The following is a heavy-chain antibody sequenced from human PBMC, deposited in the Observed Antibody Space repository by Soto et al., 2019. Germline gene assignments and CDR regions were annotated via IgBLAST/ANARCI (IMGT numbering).Heavy chain of an antibody. D-gene: IGHD3-10*01. CDR1: VVTLSGYY. CDR3: ARGKGTHKY. J-gene: IGHJ4*02. Sequence: SETLSLTCTVSVVTLSGYYWSWIRQTPGKTLEWIGCIYFNGTTIYNPSLKSRVTISLDMSKNQFSLKLRSVTATDTAVYHCARGKGTHKYWGRGTLVTVSS. V-gene: IGHV4-59*01. CDR2: IYFNGTT.